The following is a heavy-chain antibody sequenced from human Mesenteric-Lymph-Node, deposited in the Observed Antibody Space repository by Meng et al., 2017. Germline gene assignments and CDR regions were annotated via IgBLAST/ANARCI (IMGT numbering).Heavy chain of an antibody. Sequence: QVQLLQSGAEVKKPWSSVKVSCKASGYTLTGDGFSWVRQAPGQGLEWMGWINVYNGNTNYAQKFQGRVTMTTDASTSTGYMELRSLRSDDTAVYYCARRGNPYLDLWGQGTLVTVSS. CDR1: GYTLTGDG. V-gene: IGHV1-18*01. CDR2: INVYNGNT. J-gene: IGHJ4*02. CDR3: ARRGNPYLDL.